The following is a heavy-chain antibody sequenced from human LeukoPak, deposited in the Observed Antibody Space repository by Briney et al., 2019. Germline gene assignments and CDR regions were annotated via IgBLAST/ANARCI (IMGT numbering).Heavy chain of an antibody. CDR1: GYTFTSYA. CDR2: INAGNGNT. J-gene: IGHJ6*02. V-gene: IGHV1-3*01. CDR3: AREGYSSSWFRWDYYGMDV. D-gene: IGHD6-13*01. Sequence: ASVTVSCKASGYTFTSYAMHWVRQAPGQRLEWMGWINAGNGNTKYSQKFQGGVTITRDTSASTAYMELSSLRSEDTAVYYCAREGYSSSWFRWDYYGMDVWGQGTTVTVSS.